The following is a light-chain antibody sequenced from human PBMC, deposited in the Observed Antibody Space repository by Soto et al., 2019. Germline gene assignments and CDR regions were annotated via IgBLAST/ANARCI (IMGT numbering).Light chain of an antibody. Sequence: ALMTQSPLSLPVTLGQPASISCTCSQSLVNSDGDTYLSWYQLRSGQSPRRLIYKVSNRDSGVPDRFSGSASGIDFTLKISRVEAEDVGVYYCMQSTYWPTFGQGTKLEIK. CDR2: KVS. V-gene: IGKV2-30*01. J-gene: IGKJ2*01. CDR1: QSLVNSDGDTY. CDR3: MQSTYWPT.